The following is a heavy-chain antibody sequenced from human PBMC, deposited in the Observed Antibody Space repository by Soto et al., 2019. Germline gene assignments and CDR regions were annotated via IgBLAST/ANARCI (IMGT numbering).Heavy chain of an antibody. CDR3: AKDLLGPGRAYGMDV. CDR1: GFTFSSYG. J-gene: IGHJ6*02. Sequence: QVQLVESGGGMVQPGRSLRLSCAASGFTFSSYGMHWVRQAPVKGLEWVAVISYDGSNKYYADSVKGRFTISRDNSKNTLYLQMNSLRAEDTAVYYCAKDLLGPGRAYGMDVWGQGTTVTVSS. CDR2: ISYDGSNK. V-gene: IGHV3-30*18. D-gene: IGHD7-27*01.